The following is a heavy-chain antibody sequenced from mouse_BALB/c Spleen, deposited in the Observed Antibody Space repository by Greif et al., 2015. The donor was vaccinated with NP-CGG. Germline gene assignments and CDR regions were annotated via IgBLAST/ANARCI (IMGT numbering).Heavy chain of an antibody. Sequence: VQLQQSGAELVKPGASVKLSCKAGYTFTSYYMYWVKQRPGQGLEWIGEINPSNGGTNFNEKFKSKATLTVDKSSSTAYMQLSSLTSEDSAVYYCTRSVYYFWFAYWGQGTLVTVSA. J-gene: IGHJ3*01. CDR1: YTFTSYY. CDR3: TRSVYYFWFAY. V-gene: IGHV1S81*02. D-gene: IGHD1-1*01. CDR2: INPSNGGT.